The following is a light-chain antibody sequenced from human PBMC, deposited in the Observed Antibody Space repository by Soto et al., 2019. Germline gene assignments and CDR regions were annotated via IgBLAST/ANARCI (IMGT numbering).Light chain of an antibody. J-gene: IGKJ2*01. CDR3: QQYNSYSYT. CDR1: QSISSW. CDR2: KAS. Sequence: DIQMTQSPSTLSASVGDRVTITCRASQSISSWLAWYQQKPGKAPKLLIYKASSLEGGVPSRFSGSGSGTEFTLTNSSLQPDDFATYYCQQYNSYSYTFGQGTKLEIK. V-gene: IGKV1-5*03.